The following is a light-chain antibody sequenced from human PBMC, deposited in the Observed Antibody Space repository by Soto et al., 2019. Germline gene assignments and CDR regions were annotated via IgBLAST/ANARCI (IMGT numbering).Light chain of an antibody. J-gene: IGKJ4*01. Sequence: DIQMTQSPSTLSASVGVRVTITCRASQSISSWLAWYQQKLGRAPRLLIYDASSLESGVPSRFSGSGYGTEFTLTISSLQPDDFATYYCQQYNTYSSLTFGGGTKVDIK. CDR1: QSISSW. CDR3: QQYNTYSSLT. V-gene: IGKV1-5*01. CDR2: DAS.